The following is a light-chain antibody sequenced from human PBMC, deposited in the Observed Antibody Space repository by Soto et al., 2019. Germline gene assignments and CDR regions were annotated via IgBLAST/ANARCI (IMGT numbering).Light chain of an antibody. Sequence: DIQMTQSPSTLSASVGDRVTITCRASQTISSWLAWYQQKPGKAPKLLIYDASTLESGVPSRFSGSGSGTEFILTISSLQPDDFATYYCQQYNSAPLTFGGGTKVDIK. CDR1: QTISSW. J-gene: IGKJ4*01. CDR3: QQYNSAPLT. V-gene: IGKV1-5*01. CDR2: DAS.